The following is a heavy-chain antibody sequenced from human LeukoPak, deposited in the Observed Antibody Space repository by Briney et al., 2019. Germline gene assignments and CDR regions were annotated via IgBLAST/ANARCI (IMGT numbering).Heavy chain of an antibody. CDR3: ARDLDSGSTGLDY. J-gene: IGHJ4*02. V-gene: IGHV1-46*03. Sequence: ASVKVSCKASGYTFTSYHMHWVRKAPGQGLERMGIINPSGGSTNYAQNFQGRVTMTRRTSTSTVYMELSSLRSKDTAVYYCARDLDSGSTGLDYWGQGTLVTVSS. CDR1: GYTFTSYH. D-gene: IGHD1-26*01. CDR2: INPSGGST.